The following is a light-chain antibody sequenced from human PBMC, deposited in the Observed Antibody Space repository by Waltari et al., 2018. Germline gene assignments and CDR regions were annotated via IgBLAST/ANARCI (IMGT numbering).Light chain of an antibody. J-gene: IGLJ1*01. CDR1: SSNIRSNY. Sequence: QSVLTQPPSASGTPGLRVPISCSGSSSNIRSNYVYWYHQLPGTTPRLLIYRNNQRPSGVPDRFSGSKSGTSASLAISGLRSEDEADYYCAAWDDSLSGEVFGTGTKVTVL. CDR2: RNN. V-gene: IGLV1-47*01. CDR3: AAWDDSLSGEV.